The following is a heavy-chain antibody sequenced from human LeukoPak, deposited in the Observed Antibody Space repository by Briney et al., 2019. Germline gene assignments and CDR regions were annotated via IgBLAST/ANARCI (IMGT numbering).Heavy chain of an antibody. CDR3: ARLYNGYDQAFDY. D-gene: IGHD5-12*01. J-gene: IGHJ4*02. V-gene: IGHV4-39*01. Sequence: PSETLSLTCTVSGGSIRSTSDYWGWIRLPPGKGLEWIGSMYYGGTTYYNPSLKSRVTISVDTSNNQFSLRLSSVTAADTDVYYCARLYNGYDQAFDYWGQGTLVTVSS. CDR2: MYYGGTT. CDR1: GGSIRSTSDY.